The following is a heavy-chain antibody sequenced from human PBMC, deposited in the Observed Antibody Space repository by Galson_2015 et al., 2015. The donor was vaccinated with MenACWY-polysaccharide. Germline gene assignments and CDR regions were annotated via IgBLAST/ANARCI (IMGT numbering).Heavy chain of an antibody. CDR1: GYSFTSYW. V-gene: IGHV5-51*01. Sequence: QSGAEVKKPGESLKISCKGSGYSFTSYWIGWGRQMPGKGLEWMGVIFPGDSDTRYSPSFQGQVTITADKSVSTAYLQWSSLTASDTAMYYCARPSYSSSWNPYDYWGQGTLVTVSS. CDR2: IFPGDSDT. D-gene: IGHD6-13*01. J-gene: IGHJ4*02. CDR3: ARPSYSSSWNPYDY.